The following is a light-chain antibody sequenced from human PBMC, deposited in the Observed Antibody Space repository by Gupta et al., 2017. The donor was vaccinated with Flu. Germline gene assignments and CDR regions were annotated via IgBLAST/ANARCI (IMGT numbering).Light chain of an antibody. V-gene: IGKV1-5*03. CDR3: QHEYSSSLT. Sequence: PSTLCASVGYRFTITCRASQSIRSWFAWYQQKPGKAPNLLIYKAYNIESGVASRFSGSGCGTEFTLTISSLQPDDFAIYYCQHEYSSSLTFGRGTKVEI. CDR1: QSIRSW. J-gene: IGKJ4*01. CDR2: KAY.